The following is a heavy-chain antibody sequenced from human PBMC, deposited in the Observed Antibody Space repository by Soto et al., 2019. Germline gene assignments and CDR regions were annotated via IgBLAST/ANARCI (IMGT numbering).Heavy chain of an antibody. D-gene: IGHD6-13*01. CDR3: ARLGSEGIAAAGNEAFDI. V-gene: IGHV5-51*01. CDR2: IYPGDSVT. Sequence: GESLKISCKGPGYSFTSYWLVWVRQMLGKGLAWMGSIYPGDSVTIYRPSFPGAVPISADRSITTAYLQWSCLQASGSAIYYCARLGSEGIAAAGNEAFDIWGQGTVVTVS. J-gene: IGHJ3*02. CDR1: GYSFTSYW.